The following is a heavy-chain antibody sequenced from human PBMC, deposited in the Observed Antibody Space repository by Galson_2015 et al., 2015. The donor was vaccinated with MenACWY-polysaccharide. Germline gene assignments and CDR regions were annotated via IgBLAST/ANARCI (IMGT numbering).Heavy chain of an antibody. V-gene: IGHV4-61*01. D-gene: IGHD3-10*01. Sequence: SETMSLTCTVSVDSVTSATYSWSWLRQSPGKGLEWIGYMSYSGSANDNPSLRSRVAISIDTSKNQFSLRLTSVTAADTAIYYCAREPTFSDGSFGCCDPWGQGTLVTVSS. J-gene: IGHJ5*02. CDR1: VDSVTSATYS. CDR3: AREPTFSDGSFGCCDP. CDR2: MSYSGSA.